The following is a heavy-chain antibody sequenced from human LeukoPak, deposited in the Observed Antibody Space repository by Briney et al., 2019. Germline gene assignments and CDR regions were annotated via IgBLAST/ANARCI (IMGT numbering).Heavy chain of an antibody. CDR2: INHSGST. D-gene: IGHD3-9*01. J-gene: IGHJ4*02. CDR1: GFTFSSYS. Sequence: PGGSLRLSCAASGFTFSSYSMSWVRQPPGKGLEWIGEINHSGSTNYNPSLKSRVTISVDTSKNQFSLKLSSVTAADTAVYYCARGLGYYDILTGYYYYFDYWGQGTLVTVSS. V-gene: IGHV4-34*01. CDR3: ARGLGYYDILTGYYYYFDY.